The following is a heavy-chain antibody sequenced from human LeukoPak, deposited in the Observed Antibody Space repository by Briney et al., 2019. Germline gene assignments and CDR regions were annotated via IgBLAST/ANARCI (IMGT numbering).Heavy chain of an antibody. J-gene: IGHJ5*01. Sequence: GGSLTLSCAASGFTFRDYWMHWIRHAPGKGLVWVSRIKGDGSHTIYADSVKGRFTISSDNAENTLYLQMKSLRVEDTALYYCVRDWDHFDFDSWGQRTLVTVSS. V-gene: IGHV3-74*01. CDR3: VRDWDHFDFDS. D-gene: IGHD1-26*01. CDR1: GFTFRDYW. CDR2: IKGDGSHT.